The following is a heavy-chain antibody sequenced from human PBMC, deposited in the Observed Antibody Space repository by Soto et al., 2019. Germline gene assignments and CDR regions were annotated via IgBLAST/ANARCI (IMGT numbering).Heavy chain of an antibody. J-gene: IGHJ4*02. Sequence: SVKESGQASGGTFRSYAIIWGRQAPGQGLEWMGGIIPIFGTANYAQKFQGRVTITADESTSTAYMELSSLRSEDTAVYYCARSTDGYNLRFDYWAQGTLVTVSS. CDR3: ARSTDGYNLRFDY. CDR2: IIPIFGTA. V-gene: IGHV1-69*01. CDR1: GGTFRSYA. D-gene: IGHD5-12*01.